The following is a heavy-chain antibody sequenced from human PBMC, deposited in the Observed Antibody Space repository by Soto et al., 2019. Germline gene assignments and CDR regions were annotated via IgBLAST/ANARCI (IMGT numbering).Heavy chain of an antibody. CDR1: GFTFTSSA. CDR2: IVVGSGST. J-gene: IGHJ4*02. D-gene: IGHD3-22*01. CDR3: AAHDSSGYYPDY. V-gene: IGHV1-58*01. Sequence: SVKVSCKASGFTFTSSAVQWVRQARGQRLEWIGWIVVGSGSTNYAQKFQERVTITRDMSTSTAYMELSSLRSEDTAVYYCAAHDSSGYYPDYWGQGTPVTVSS.